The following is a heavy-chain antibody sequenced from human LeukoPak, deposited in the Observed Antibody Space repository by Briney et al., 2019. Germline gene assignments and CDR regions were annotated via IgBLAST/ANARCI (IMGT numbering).Heavy chain of an antibody. CDR2: IKEDGSET. D-gene: IGHD3-10*01. J-gene: IGHJ3*02. CDR3: ARDWVAGVPFDAFDI. Sequence: GGSLRLSCAASGFTLSGYWMSWVRQAPGKGLEWVANIKEDGSETYYVDSVKGRFTISRDNAKNSLYLHMNSLTAEDTAMYYCARDWVAGVPFDAFDIWGQGTMVSVSS. V-gene: IGHV3-7*01. CDR1: GFTLSGYW.